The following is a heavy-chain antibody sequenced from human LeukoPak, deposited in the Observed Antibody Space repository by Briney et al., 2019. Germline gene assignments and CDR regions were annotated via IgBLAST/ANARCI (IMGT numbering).Heavy chain of an antibody. Sequence: GGSLRLSCVASGFTFTKHWMNWVRQAPGKGLEWVSSISSSSSYIYYADSVKGRFTISRDNAKNSLYLQMNSLRAEDTAVYYCARVGSSSWLARVFDYWGQGTLVTVSS. D-gene: IGHD6-13*01. CDR2: ISSSSSYI. CDR3: ARVGSSSWLARVFDY. V-gene: IGHV3-21*01. J-gene: IGHJ4*02. CDR1: GFTFTKHW.